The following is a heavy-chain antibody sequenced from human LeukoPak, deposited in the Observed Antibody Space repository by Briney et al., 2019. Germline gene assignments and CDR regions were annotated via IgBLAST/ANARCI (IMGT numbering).Heavy chain of an antibody. CDR3: ARGDPLGYCSRGTCHFDH. J-gene: IGHJ4*02. D-gene: IGHD2-15*01. CDR2: IYHTGSA. V-gene: IGHV4-4*02. CDR1: GGSISSSNW. Sequence: MSSGTLSLTCAVSGGSISSSNWWSWVRQPPGKGLEWIGEIYHTGSANYNPSLKSRVTMSVDKSKKQFSLKLTLVTAADTGVYYCARGDPLGYCSRGTCHFDHWGQGTLVSVSS.